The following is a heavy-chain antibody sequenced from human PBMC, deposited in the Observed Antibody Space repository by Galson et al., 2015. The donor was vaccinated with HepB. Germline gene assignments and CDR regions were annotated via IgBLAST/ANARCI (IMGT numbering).Heavy chain of an antibody. CDR3: ARPSDDFWSVFGGRNLSYSMDV. D-gene: IGHD3-3*01. CDR1: GSILSSFH. CDR2: INPSGDIT. V-gene: IGHV1-46*01. J-gene: IGHJ6*03. Sequence: SVKVSCKASGSILSSFHLNWVRQAPGQGLEWVGTINPSGDITNSSQKFQGRLTMTRDMSTSTFYLELTRLKSEDTAVYYCARPSDDFWSVFGGRNLSYSMDVWGKGTTVTVCS.